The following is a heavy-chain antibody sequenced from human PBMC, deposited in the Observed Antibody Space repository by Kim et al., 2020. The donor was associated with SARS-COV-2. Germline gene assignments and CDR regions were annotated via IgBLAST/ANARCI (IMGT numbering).Heavy chain of an antibody. Sequence: GGSLRLSCAASGFTFSNYDMHWVRQAPGKGLDWVAVISSDGSNKYYADSVKGRFTISRDNSKNTLYLQMNSLRAEDTAVYYCAKDGVSHYSGYDHFDYWGQGTLVTVSS. D-gene: IGHD5-12*01. CDR2: ISSDGSNK. CDR1: GFTFSNYD. J-gene: IGHJ4*02. CDR3: AKDGVSHYSGYDHFDY. V-gene: IGHV3-30*18.